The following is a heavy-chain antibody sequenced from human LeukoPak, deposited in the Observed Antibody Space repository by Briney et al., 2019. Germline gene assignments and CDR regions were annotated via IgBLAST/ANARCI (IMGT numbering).Heavy chain of an antibody. D-gene: IGHD4-17*01. CDR1: GGSIISNTYY. CDR3: ARQGVTTY. CDR2: IYFSGST. J-gene: IGHJ4*02. Sequence: PSETLSLTCTVSGGSIISNTYYWGWLRQPPGKGLEWIGSIYFSGSTYYNPSLKSRVTISVDTSKNQFSLNLSSVTAADTAVYYCARQGVTTYWGQGTLVTVSS. V-gene: IGHV4-39*01.